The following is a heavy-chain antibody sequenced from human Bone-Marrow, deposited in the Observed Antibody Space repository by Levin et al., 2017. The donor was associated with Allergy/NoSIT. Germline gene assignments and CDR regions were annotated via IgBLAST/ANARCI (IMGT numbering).Heavy chain of an antibody. V-gene: IGHV3-30-3*01. CDR3: ARDLVSAVLRYFDY. D-gene: IGHD6-13*01. Sequence: GGSLRLSCAASGFTFSGYAMHWVRQAPGKGLEWVAVISFDGSNKYYADSVKGRFTISRDNSKNTLYLQMNSLRAEDTAVYFCARDLVSAVLRYFDYWGQGTLVTVSS. CDR1: GFTFSGYA. J-gene: IGHJ4*02. CDR2: ISFDGSNK.